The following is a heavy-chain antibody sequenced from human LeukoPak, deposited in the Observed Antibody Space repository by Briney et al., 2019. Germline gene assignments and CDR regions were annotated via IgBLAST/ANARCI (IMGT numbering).Heavy chain of an antibody. Sequence: SQTPSLTCTVSGGSISSGDYYWSWIRQPPGKGLGWIGYIYYSGSTYYNPSLKSRVTISVDTSKNQFSLKLSSVTAADTAVYYCARNNYGDSHFDYWGQGTLVTVSS. CDR2: IYYSGST. V-gene: IGHV4-30-4*01. CDR3: ARNNYGDSHFDY. CDR1: GGSISSGDYY. J-gene: IGHJ4*02. D-gene: IGHD4-17*01.